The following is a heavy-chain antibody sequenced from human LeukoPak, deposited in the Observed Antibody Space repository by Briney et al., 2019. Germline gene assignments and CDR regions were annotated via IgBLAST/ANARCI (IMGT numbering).Heavy chain of an antibody. CDR1: GFTFSSYG. Sequence: QPGGSLRLSCAASGFTFSSYGMHWVRQAPGKGLEWVAFIRYDGSNKYYADSVKGRFTISRDNSKNTLYLQMNSLRAEDTAVYYCAKPDLNWGYYFDYWGQGTLVTVSS. CDR2: IRYDGSNK. V-gene: IGHV3-30*02. J-gene: IGHJ4*02. CDR3: AKPDLNWGYYFDY. D-gene: IGHD7-27*01.